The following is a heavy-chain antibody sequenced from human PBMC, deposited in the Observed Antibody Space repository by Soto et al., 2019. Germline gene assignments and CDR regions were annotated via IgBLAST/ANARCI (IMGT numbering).Heavy chain of an antibody. J-gene: IGHJ6*02. V-gene: IGHV1-18*01. CDR3: ARDQFGDIVLVPAAITYYYYGMDV. D-gene: IGHD2-2*01. CDR1: GYTFTSYG. Sequence: GASVKVSCKASGYTFTSYGISWVRQAPGQGLEWMGWISAYNGNTNYAQKLQGRVTMTTDTSTSTAYMELRSLRSDDTAVYYCARDQFGDIVLVPAAITYYYYGMDVWGQGTTVTVSS. CDR2: ISAYNGNT.